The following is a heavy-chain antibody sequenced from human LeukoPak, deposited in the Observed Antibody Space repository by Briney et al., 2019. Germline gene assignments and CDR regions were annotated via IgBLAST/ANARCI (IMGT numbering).Heavy chain of an antibody. D-gene: IGHD3-22*01. CDR1: GYTFTGYY. V-gene: IGHV1-2*02. Sequence: GASVTVSCKASGYTFTGYYMHWVRQAPGQGLEWMGWINPNSGGTNYAQKFQGRVTMTRDTSISTAYMELRSLRSDDTAVYYCASFHGDSSGYLDYWGQGTLVTVSS. CDR2: INPNSGGT. J-gene: IGHJ4*02. CDR3: ASFHGDSSGYLDY.